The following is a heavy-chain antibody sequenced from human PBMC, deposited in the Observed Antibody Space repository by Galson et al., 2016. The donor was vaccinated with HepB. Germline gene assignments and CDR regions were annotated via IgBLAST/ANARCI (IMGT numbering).Heavy chain of an antibody. Sequence: SLRLSCAASGFTASNYAMHWVCQAPGKGLEWVAVISSDGSNKYYADSLKGRFTISRDNSKNTLYLQMNSLRPEDTAVYYCAKDRPYSSGWSGEIGSWGQGTLVTVSS. D-gene: IGHD6-19*01. V-gene: IGHV3-30*18. J-gene: IGHJ4*02. CDR2: ISSDGSNK. CDR1: GFTASNYA. CDR3: AKDRPYSSGWSGEIGS.